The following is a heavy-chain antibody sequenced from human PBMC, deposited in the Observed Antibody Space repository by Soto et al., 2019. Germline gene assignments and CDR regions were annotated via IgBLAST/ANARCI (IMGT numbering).Heavy chain of an antibody. CDR3: AKDRGAAIVWLGELSYFDD. V-gene: IGHV3-33*06. J-gene: IGHJ4*02. D-gene: IGHD3-10*01. Sequence: QVQLVESGGGVVQPGRSLRLSCVASGFSFSSYGMHWVRQAPGKRLEWVALIWYDGSNKYYADSVKGRFTISRDNSKNMLYRQMKSRRVGDTAVYYCAKDRGAAIVWLGELSYFDDWGKGTLVTVSS. CDR1: GFSFSSYG. CDR2: IWYDGSNK.